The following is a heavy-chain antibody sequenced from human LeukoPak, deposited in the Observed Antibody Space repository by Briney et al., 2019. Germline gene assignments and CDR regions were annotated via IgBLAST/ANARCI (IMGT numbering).Heavy chain of an antibody. Sequence: SQTLSLTCTVSGGSISSGSYYWSWIRQPAGKGLEWIGRIYTSGSTNYNPSLKSRVTISVDTSKNQFSLKLSSVTAADTAVYYCARQVNGDYVSGFDYWGQGTLVTVSS. V-gene: IGHV4-61*02. CDR2: IYTSGST. CDR3: ARQVNGDYVSGFDY. D-gene: IGHD4-17*01. CDR1: GGSISSGSYY. J-gene: IGHJ4*02.